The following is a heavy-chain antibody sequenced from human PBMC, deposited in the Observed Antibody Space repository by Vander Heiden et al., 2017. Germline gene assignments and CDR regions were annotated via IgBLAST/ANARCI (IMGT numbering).Heavy chain of an antibody. V-gene: IGHV3-21*01. Sequence: EVQLVESGGRLVKPGGSLIPSCAASGFTFTSYGMNWVRQAPGKGPEWVSYISISSSYIYYTDSVKGRFHISRDNAKNSLFLEMNSLRAEDTAVYYCATSPGYSTRWFDYWGQGTLVTVSS. D-gene: IGHD6-13*01. CDR3: ATSPGYSTRWFDY. CDR2: ISISSSYI. J-gene: IGHJ4*02. CDR1: GFTFTSYG.